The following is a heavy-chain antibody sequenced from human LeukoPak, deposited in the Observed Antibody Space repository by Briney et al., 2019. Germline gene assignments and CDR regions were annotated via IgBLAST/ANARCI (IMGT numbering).Heavy chain of an antibody. Sequence: ASVKVSCKASGYTFTSYGISWVRQAPGQGLEWMGWISAYNGNTNYAQKLQGRVTMTTDTPTSTAYMELRSLRSDDTAVYYCARDGGYCSSTSCPYYYGMDVWGQGTTVTVSS. V-gene: IGHV1-18*01. CDR2: ISAYNGNT. D-gene: IGHD2-2*01. J-gene: IGHJ6*02. CDR1: GYTFTSYG. CDR3: ARDGGYCSSTSCPYYYGMDV.